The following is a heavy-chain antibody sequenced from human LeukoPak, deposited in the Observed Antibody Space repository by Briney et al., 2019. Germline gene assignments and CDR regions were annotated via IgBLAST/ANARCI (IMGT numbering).Heavy chain of an antibody. CDR1: GFAFTNAW. J-gene: IGHJ4*02. D-gene: IGHD3-22*01. CDR2: IKSKTDGGTA. V-gene: IGHV3-15*07. Sequence: PGGSLRLSCAASGFAFTNAWMNWLRQAPGKGLEWVGRIKSKTDGGTADYAAPVKGRFTISRDDSKNTLYLQMNSLKTEDTAVYYCTTADSSGRSLIDYWGQGTLVTVSS. CDR3: TTADSSGRSLIDY.